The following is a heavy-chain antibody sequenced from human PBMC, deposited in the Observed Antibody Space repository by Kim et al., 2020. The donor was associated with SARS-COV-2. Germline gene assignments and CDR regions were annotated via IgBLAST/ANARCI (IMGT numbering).Heavy chain of an antibody. CDR1: GFSFSTYD. V-gene: IGHV3-23*01. D-gene: IGHD3-10*01. Sequence: GGSLRLTCTASGFSFSTYDMSWVRQAPGKGLEWVSVISRTLSSTYYADSVKGRFTISRDNSKNTLYLQMNSLRAEDTAVYYCAKPFHYGSGSYDQWGQGTLVTVSS. CDR2: ISRTLSST. CDR3: AKPFHYGSGSYDQ. J-gene: IGHJ4*02.